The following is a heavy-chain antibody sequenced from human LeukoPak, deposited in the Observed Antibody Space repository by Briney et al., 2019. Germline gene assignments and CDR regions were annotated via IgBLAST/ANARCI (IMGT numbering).Heavy chain of an antibody. CDR2: IKEDGTNK. V-gene: IGHV3-7*01. D-gene: IGHD2-8*01. CDR1: GFTFSSYW. J-gene: IGHJ3*02. Sequence: GGSLRLSCAASGFTFSSYWMSWVRQAPGKGLEWAANIKEDGTNKYYVGSVRGRFTIPRDNAKSSLYLQMNSLRADDTAMYYCAREARGTRAAFDIWGQGTMVTVFS. CDR3: AREARGTRAAFDI.